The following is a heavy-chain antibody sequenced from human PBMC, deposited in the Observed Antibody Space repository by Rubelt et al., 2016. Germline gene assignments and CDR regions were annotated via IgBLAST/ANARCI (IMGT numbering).Heavy chain of an antibody. CDR3: ARGKTVAEY. D-gene: IGHD6-19*01. V-gene: IGHV4-59*01. CDR2: IYSSGNT. J-gene: IGHJ4*02. Sequence: QVHLPQWGAGLLKPSETLSLTCSVSDGSISSYYWSWIRQPPGKGLEWIGYIYSSGNTNYNPSLKSRVTISVDTSKNQFSLKQNAWTAAETAVYYCARGKTVAEYWGQGTLITVSS. CDR1: DGSISSYY.